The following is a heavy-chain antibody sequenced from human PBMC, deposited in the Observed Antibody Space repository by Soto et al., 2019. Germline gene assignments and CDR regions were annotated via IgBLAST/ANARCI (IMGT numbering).Heavy chain of an antibody. V-gene: IGHV3-23*01. CDR1: GFTFSSYA. J-gene: IGHJ4*02. CDR2: ISGSGGST. D-gene: IGHD3-9*01. Sequence: VQLLESGGGLVQPGGSLRLSCAASGFTFSSYAMSWVRQAPGKGLEWVSAISGSGGSTYYADSVKGRFTISRDNSKNTLYLQMNSLRAEDTAVYYCAKDRGVGYYDILTGPYYFDYWGQGTLVTVSS. CDR3: AKDRGVGYYDILTGPYYFDY.